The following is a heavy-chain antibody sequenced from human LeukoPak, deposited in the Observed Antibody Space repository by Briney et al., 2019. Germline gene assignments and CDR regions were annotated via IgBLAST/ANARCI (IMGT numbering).Heavy chain of an antibody. Sequence: GDTTYYADSVKGRFTISRDNSKNTLYLQMNSLRAEDTAVYYCAKGSGYDWRDYYYGMDVWGQGTTVTVSS. V-gene: IGHV3-23*01. CDR2: GDTT. CDR3: AKGSGYDWRDYYYGMDV. D-gene: IGHD5-12*01. J-gene: IGHJ6*02.